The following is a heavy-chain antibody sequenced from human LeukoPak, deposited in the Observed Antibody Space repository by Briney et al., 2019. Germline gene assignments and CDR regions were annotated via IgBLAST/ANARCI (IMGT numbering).Heavy chain of an antibody. CDR2: FYTSGST. CDR1: GGSISSGSYY. Sequence: SETLSLTCIVSGGSISSGSYYWSWIRQPAGEGLEWIGRFYTSGSTNYNPSLKSRVTISVDTSKNQFSLKLSSVTAADTSVYYCAREMVRGVRRDYYFDYWGQGTLVTV. V-gene: IGHV4-61*02. J-gene: IGHJ4*02. CDR3: AREMVRGVRRDYYFDY. D-gene: IGHD3-10*01.